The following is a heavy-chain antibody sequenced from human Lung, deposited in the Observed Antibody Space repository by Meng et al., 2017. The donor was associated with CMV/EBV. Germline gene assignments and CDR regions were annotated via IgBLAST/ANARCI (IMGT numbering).Heavy chain of an antibody. CDR2: ISYDGSNK. D-gene: IGHD3-22*01. J-gene: IGHJ5*02. CDR1: GFTFSSYA. V-gene: IGHV3-30-3*01. Sequence: VRLVESGGGVVRPGRSLGLSCAASGFTFSSYAMHWVRQAPGKGLEWVAVISYDGSNKYYADSVKGRFTISRDNSKNTLYLQMNSLRAEDTAVYYCARDDSSSWGQGTLVTVSS. CDR3: ARDDSSS.